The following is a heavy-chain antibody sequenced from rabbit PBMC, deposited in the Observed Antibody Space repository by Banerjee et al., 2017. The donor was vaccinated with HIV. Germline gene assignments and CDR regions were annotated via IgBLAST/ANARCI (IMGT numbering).Heavy chain of an antibody. Sequence: LEETGGGLVQPGGSLALSCKASGIDFSSVGISWVRQAPGKGPEWIAYIYPGFGIRNYANSVKGRFTISSDNAQNTVFLQMTSLTASDTATYFCARAGYADYGYAFKLWGPGTLVTVS. CDR1: GIDFSSVG. D-gene: IGHD6-1*01. CDR2: IYPGFGIR. J-gene: IGHJ4*01. V-gene: IGHV1S47*01. CDR3: ARAGYADYGYAFKL.